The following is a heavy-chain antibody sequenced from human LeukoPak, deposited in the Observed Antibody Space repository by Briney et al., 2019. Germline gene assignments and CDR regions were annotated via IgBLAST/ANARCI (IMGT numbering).Heavy chain of an antibody. V-gene: IGHV1-8*01. CDR3: ARGLNGNYDSGAYAY. D-gene: IGHD3-22*01. CDR1: GYTFTSYD. J-gene: IGHJ4*02. CDR2: MNPNNANT. Sequence: ASVKVSCKASGYTFTSYDISWARQAPGQGLEWMAWMNPNNANTGYGQKFQGRVTLTKNIAINTAYMELSSLRPEDTAVYYCARGLNGNYDSGAYAYWGQGTLVTVSS.